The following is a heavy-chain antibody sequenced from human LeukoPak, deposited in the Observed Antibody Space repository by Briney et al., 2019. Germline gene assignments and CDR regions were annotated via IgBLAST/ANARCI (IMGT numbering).Heavy chain of an antibody. CDR1: GGSISSSSYY. Sequence: KPSETLSLTCTVSGGSISSSSYYWGWIRQPPGKGLEWNGRIYYSGSTYYNPFHKKRVNISVDTSKNQYSLKLSSVTAADTAVYYWARDVVGARVFDFWGQGTLVTVSS. V-gene: IGHV4-39*07. CDR3: ARDVVGARVFDF. J-gene: IGHJ4*02. D-gene: IGHD1-26*01. CDR2: IYYSGST.